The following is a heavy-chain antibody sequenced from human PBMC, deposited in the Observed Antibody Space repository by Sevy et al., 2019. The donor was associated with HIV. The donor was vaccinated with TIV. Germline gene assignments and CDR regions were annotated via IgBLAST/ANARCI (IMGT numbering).Heavy chain of an antibody. Sequence: ASVKVSSKASGYTFTAYYIHWLRQAPGQGLEWMGRLPPKCGATNYAQKFQGRVTMTRDTSISTSFMELTSLRSDDTAVYYCAREDSDDTSAYYYFYYGMDVWVQGTTVTVSS. D-gene: IGHD3-22*01. CDR2: LPPKCGAT. CDR1: GYTFTAYY. V-gene: IGHV1-2*06. CDR3: AREDSDDTSAYYYFYYGMDV. J-gene: IGHJ6*02.